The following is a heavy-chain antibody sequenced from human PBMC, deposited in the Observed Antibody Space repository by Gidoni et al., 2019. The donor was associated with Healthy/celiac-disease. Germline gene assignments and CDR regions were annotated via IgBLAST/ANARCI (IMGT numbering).Heavy chain of an antibody. CDR1: GGSISSSSYD. J-gene: IGHJ4*02. V-gene: IGHV4-39*01. CDR3: ASRYDFWSGYSD. Sequence: QLQLQESGPGLVKPSETLSLTCTVSGGSISSSSYDWGWIRQPPGKGLEWIGSIYYRGSTYYNPSLKSRVTISVDTSKNQFSLKLSSVTAADTAVYYCASRYDFWSGYSDWGQGTLVTVSS. D-gene: IGHD3-3*01. CDR2: IYYRGST.